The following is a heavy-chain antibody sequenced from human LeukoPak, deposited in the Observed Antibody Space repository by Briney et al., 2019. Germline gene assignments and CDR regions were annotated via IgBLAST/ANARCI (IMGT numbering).Heavy chain of an antibody. V-gene: IGHV1-8*01. J-gene: IGHJ6*02. CDR2: MNPNSGNT. CDR1: GYTFTSYD. Sequence: ASVKVSCKASGYTFTSYDINWVRQATGQGLEWMGWMNPNSGNTGYAQKFQGRVTMTRNTSISTAYMELSSLRSEDTAVYYCARYCSSGSCYGMDVWGQGTTVTVSS. D-gene: IGHD2-15*01. CDR3: ARYCSSGSCYGMDV.